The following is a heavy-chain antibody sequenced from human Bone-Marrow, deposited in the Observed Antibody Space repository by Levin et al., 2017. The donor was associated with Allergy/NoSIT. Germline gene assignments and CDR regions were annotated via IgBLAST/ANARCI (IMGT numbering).Heavy chain of an antibody. CDR3: ASRRVTIFGVVN. Sequence: SETLSLTCTVSGGSISSGDYYWSWIRQPPGKGLEWIGYIYYSWSTYYNPSLKSRVTISVDTSKNQFSLKLSSVTAADTAVYYCASRRVTIFGVVNWGQGTLVTVSS. V-gene: IGHV4-30-4*01. CDR1: GGSISSGDYY. CDR2: IYYSWST. J-gene: IGHJ4*02. D-gene: IGHD3-3*01.